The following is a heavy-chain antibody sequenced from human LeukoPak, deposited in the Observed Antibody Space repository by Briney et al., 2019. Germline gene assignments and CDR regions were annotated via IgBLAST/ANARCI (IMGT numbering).Heavy chain of an antibody. CDR1: GFTFSIYA. D-gene: IGHD3-22*01. CDR3: ARAPSEIGGYYPEYFRH. J-gene: IGHJ1*01. Sequence: GGSLRLSCEVSGFTFSIYAMRWVRQTPTKGLEWVSSISDTGRTTFYADSVKGRFTISRDNSKNTLYLQMDSLRVEDTGVYYCARAPSEIGGYYPEYFRHWGQGTLVTVSS. V-gene: IGHV3-23*01. CDR2: ISDTGRTT.